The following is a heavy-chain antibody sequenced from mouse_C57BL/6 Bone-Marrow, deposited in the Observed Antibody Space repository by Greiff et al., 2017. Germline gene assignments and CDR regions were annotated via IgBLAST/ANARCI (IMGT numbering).Heavy chain of an antibody. V-gene: IGHV1-72*01. Sequence: VQLQQSGAELVKPGASVKLSCKASGYTFTSYWMHWVKQRPGRGLGWIGRIDPNSGGTKYNEKFKSKATLTVDKASSTAYMQLSSLTSEDSAVYYCAKDYYGSSPSWFAYWGQGTLVTVSA. J-gene: IGHJ3*01. CDR3: AKDYYGSSPSWFAY. D-gene: IGHD1-1*01. CDR2: IDPNSGGT. CDR1: GYTFTSYW.